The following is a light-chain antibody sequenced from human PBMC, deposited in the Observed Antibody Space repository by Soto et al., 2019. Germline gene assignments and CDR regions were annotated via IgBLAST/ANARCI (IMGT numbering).Light chain of an antibody. CDR3: QQYDSYSPYT. J-gene: IGKJ2*01. Sequence: DIQMTQFPPTLSASIGDRVTITCRASQTISSSLAWYQQKPGKAPKLLIYKASTLETGVPLRFSGSGSGTEFTLTISILQPDDFVTYFCQQYDSYSPYTFGQGTRLEIK. CDR1: QTISSS. V-gene: IGKV1-5*03. CDR2: KAS.